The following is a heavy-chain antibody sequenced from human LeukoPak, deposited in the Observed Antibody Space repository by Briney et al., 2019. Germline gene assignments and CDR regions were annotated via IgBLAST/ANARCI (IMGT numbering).Heavy chain of an antibody. V-gene: IGHV3-33*01. J-gene: IGHJ5*02. CDR1: GFTFSSYG. CDR3: AREDCSGGSCYENWFDP. Sequence: GGSLRLSCAASGFTFSSYGMHWVRQAPGKGLEWVAVIWYDGSNKYYADSVKGRFTISRDNSKNTLYLQMNSLRAEDTAVYYCAREDCSGGSCYENWFDPWGHGTLVTVSS. CDR2: IWYDGSNK. D-gene: IGHD2-15*01.